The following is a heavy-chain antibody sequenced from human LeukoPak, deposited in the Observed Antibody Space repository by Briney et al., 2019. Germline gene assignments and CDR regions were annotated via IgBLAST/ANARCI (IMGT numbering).Heavy chain of an antibody. CDR2: ISGSGGST. V-gene: IGHV3-23*01. CDR1: GFTFSSYA. D-gene: IGHD3-9*01. J-gene: IGHJ4*02. CDR3: AKYYDILSFRYYFDY. Sequence: GGSLRLSCAASGFTFSSYAMSWVRQAPGKGLEWVSAISGSGGSTYYADSVKGRFTISRDNSKNTLYLQMNSLRAEGTAVYYCAKYYDILSFRYYFDYWGQGTLVTVSS.